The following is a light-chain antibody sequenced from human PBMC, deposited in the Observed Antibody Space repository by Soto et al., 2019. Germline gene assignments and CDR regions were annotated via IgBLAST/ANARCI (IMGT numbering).Light chain of an antibody. V-gene: IGKV3-15*01. CDR1: QSVSSN. J-gene: IGKJ1*01. Sequence: EIVFTQSPGTLSLSPGERATFSCRASQSVSSNYLAWYQQKPGQAPRLLIYGASTRATGIPARFSGSGSGTEFTLTISSLQSEDFAIYYCQQYNNWPQTFGQGTKVDIK. CDR3: QQYNNWPQT. CDR2: GAS.